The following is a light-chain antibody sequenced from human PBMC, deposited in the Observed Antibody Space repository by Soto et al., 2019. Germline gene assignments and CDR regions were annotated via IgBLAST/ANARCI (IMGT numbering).Light chain of an antibody. Sequence: AIQMTQSPSSLSASGGDRVTLTCRASQGIRNDLGWYQQKPGKAPKVLIYGGSTLQSGVPSRFSGSGFGTDFTRTISSLQPDDFAAYYCLQEYSYPLTFGGGTKV. J-gene: IGKJ4*01. CDR2: GGS. CDR3: LQEYSYPLT. V-gene: IGKV1-6*01. CDR1: QGIRND.